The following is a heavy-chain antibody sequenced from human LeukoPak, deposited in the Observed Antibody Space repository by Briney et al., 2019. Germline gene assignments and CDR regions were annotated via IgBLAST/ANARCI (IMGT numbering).Heavy chain of an antibody. J-gene: IGHJ4*02. CDR2: IYHSGST. CDR3: ARDRGDGYDYFWDY. D-gene: IGHD5-12*01. Sequence: SETLSLTCTVSGYSISSGYYWGWIRQPPGKGLEWIGSIYHSGSTYYNPSLKSRVTISVDTSKNQFSLKLSSVTAADTAVYYCARDRGDGYDYFWDYWGQGTLVTVSS. CDR1: GYSISSGYY. V-gene: IGHV4-38-2*02.